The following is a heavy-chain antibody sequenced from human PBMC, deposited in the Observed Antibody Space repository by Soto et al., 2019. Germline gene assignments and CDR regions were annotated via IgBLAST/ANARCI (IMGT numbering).Heavy chain of an antibody. CDR3: VKGLHGTRGLFDY. D-gene: IGHD3-16*01. Sequence: PGGSLRLSCSASGFTFSSYAMHWVRQAPGKGLEYVSAISSNGGSTYYADSVKGRLTISGDNSKNTLYLQMSSLRAEDTAVYYCVKGLHGTRGLFDYWGQGTLVTVSS. CDR2: ISSNGGST. J-gene: IGHJ4*02. V-gene: IGHV3-64D*06. CDR1: GFTFSSYA.